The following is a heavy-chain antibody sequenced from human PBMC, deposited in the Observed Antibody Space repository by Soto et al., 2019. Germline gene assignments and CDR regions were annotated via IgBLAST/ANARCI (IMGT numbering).Heavy chain of an antibody. Sequence: SETLSLTCAVYGGSFSGYYWSWIRQPPGKGLEWIVEINHSGSTNYKPSLKSRVTISVDTSKNQLSLKLSSVTAADTAVYYCARGRPGVTMGRGVFHXWGQVTLVTVSX. J-gene: IGHJ5*02. V-gene: IGHV4-34*01. CDR1: GGSFSGYY. D-gene: IGHD3-10*01. CDR2: INHSGST. CDR3: ARGRPGVTMGRGVFHX.